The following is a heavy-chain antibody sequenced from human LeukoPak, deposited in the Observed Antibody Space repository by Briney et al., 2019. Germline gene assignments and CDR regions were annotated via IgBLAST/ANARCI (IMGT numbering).Heavy chain of an antibody. Sequence: PGGSLRLSCAASGFTFKSYAMNWVRQAPGKGLEWVSYISSSGSTMYYADSVKGRFTISRDNAKNSLYLQMNSLRAEDTAVYYCARDRSSGPFDYWGQGTLVTVSS. D-gene: IGHD6-19*01. J-gene: IGHJ4*02. CDR3: ARDRSSGPFDY. CDR2: ISSSGSTM. CDR1: GFTFKSYA. V-gene: IGHV3-48*03.